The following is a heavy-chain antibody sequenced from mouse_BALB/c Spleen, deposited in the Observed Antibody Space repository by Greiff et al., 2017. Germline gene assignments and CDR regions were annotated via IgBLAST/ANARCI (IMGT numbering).Heavy chain of an antibody. V-gene: IGHV1-15*01. CDR1: GYTFTDYE. J-gene: IGHJ2*01. CDR2: IDPETGGT. D-gene: IGHD1-1*01. CDR3: YYGSSYGY. Sequence: QVQLKESGAELVRPGASVTLSCKASGYTFTDYEMHWVKQTPVHGLEWIGAIDPETGGTAYNQKFKGKATLTADKSSSTAYMELRSLTSEDSAVYYCYYGSSYGYWGQGTTLTVSS.